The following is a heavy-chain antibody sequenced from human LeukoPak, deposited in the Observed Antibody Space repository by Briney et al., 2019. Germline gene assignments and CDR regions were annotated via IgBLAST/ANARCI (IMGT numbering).Heavy chain of an antibody. CDR1: GFTFSNYG. CDR2: IRNDGSNK. J-gene: IGHJ4*02. V-gene: IGHV3-30*02. CDR3: ARVPRRGWDDLDY. Sequence: PGGSLRLSCAASGFTFSNYGMHWVREAPGKGLEWVAFIRNDGSNKYYADSVKGRFTISRDNSKDTLYLQMNSLRAEDTAVYYCARVPRRGWDDLDYWGQGTLVTVSS. D-gene: IGHD6-19*01.